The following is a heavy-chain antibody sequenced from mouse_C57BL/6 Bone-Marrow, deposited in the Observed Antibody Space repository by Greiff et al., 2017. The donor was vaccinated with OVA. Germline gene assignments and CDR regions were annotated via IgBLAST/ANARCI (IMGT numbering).Heavy chain of an antibody. CDR2: INPSSGYT. CDR3: AREAQATLYAMDY. Sequence: VQLQESGAELAKPGASVKLSCKASGYTFTSYWMHWVKQRPGQGLEWIGYINPSSGYTKYNQKFKDKATLTADKSSSTAYMQLSSLTYEDSAVYYCAREAQATLYAMDYWGQGTSVTVSS. V-gene: IGHV1-7*01. J-gene: IGHJ4*01. D-gene: IGHD3-2*02. CDR1: GYTFTSYW.